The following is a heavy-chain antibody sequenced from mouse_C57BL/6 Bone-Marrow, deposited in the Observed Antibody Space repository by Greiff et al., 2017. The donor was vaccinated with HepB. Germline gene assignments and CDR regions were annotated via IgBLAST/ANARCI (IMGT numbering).Heavy chain of an antibody. CDR2: IDPEDGET. CDR1: GFNIKDYY. V-gene: IGHV14-2*01. J-gene: IGHJ3*01. Sequence: VQLKESGAELVKPGASVKLSCTASGFNIKDYYMHWVKQRTEQGLEWIGRIDPEDGETKYAPKFQGKATITADTSSNTAYLQLSSLTSEDTAVYYCALDRTHPGAWFDYWGQGTLVTVSA. CDR3: ALDRTHPGAWFDY. D-gene: IGHD3-2*01.